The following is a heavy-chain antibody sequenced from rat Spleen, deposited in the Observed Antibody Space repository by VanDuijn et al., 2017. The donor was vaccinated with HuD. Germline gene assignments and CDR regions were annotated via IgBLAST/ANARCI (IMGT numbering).Heavy chain of an antibody. CDR3: ARDGGELGY. CDR1: GFSLTSYI. J-gene: IGHJ2*01. V-gene: IGHV2-6*01. Sequence: QVQLKESGPGLVQPSQTLSLTCTVSGFSLTSYIVSWVRRPPGKGLEWIAAISSGGSTYYSSALKSRLSISRDTSKSQVFLKMNSLQTEDTAMYFCARDGGELGYWGQGVMVTVSS. D-gene: IGHD4-1*01. CDR2: ISSGGST.